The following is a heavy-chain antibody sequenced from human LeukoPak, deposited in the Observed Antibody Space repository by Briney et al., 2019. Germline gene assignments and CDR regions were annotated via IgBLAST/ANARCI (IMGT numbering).Heavy chain of an antibody. CDR2: IYPGASDN. CDR1: GYSFTSYW. D-gene: IGHD6-13*01. CDR3: ARPEQQLVMGAFDI. V-gene: IGHV5-51*01. Sequence: GESLKISCKGSGYSFTSYWIGWVRQMPGKGLEWMGIIYPGASDNRYSPSFHGQVTISADKSISAAYLQWSSLKASDTAMYYCARPEQQLVMGAFDIWGQGTMVTVSS. J-gene: IGHJ3*02.